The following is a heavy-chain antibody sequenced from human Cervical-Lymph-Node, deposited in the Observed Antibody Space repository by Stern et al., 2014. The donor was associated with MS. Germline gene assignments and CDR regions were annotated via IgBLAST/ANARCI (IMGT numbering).Heavy chain of an antibody. V-gene: IGHV3-30*18. CDR2: ISNDGNEK. CDR3: AKDRLFCSGGGCYAMDV. Sequence: VQLVESGGGVVQPGRSLRLSCAASGFALRSYGMHWVRQAPGKGLEWVAVISNDGNEKYYAESVKGRFTISRDNSKNTLSLHMNSLKTEDTAVYYCAKDRLFCSGGGCYAMDVWGQGTTVTVSS. D-gene: IGHD2-15*01. J-gene: IGHJ6*02. CDR1: GFALRSYG.